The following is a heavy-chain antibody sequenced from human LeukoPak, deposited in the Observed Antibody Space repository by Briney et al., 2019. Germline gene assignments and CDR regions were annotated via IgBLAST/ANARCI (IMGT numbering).Heavy chain of an antibody. Sequence: ASVTVSCKASGYTFTSYAMNWVRQAPGQGLEWMGWINTNTGNPTYAQGFTGRFVFSLDTSVSTAYLQISSLKAEDTAVYYCARAEYDFRYYYYYMDVWGKGTTVTVSS. CDR3: ARAEYDFRYYYYYMDV. V-gene: IGHV7-4-1*02. CDR1: GYTFTSYA. D-gene: IGHD3-3*01. CDR2: INTNTGNP. J-gene: IGHJ6*03.